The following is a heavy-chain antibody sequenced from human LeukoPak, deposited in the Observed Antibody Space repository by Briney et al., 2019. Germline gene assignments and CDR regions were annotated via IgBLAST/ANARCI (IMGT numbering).Heavy chain of an antibody. CDR1: GGSFSGYY. CDR3: ARGRDGYNYVYYYYYYMDV. D-gene: IGHD5-24*01. J-gene: IGHJ6*03. CDR2: INHSGST. Sequence: SETLSLTCAVYGGSFSGYYWSWIRQPPGKGLEWIGEINHSGSTNYNPSLKSRVTISVDTSKSQFSLKLSSVTAADTAVYYCARGRDGYNYVYYYYYYMDVWGKGTTVTVSS. V-gene: IGHV4-34*01.